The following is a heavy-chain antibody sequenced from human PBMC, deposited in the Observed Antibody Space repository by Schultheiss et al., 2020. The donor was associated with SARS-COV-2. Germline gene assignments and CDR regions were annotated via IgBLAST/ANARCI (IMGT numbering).Heavy chain of an antibody. CDR2: ISSSSSTI. CDR1: GFTFSSYS. V-gene: IGHV3-48*01. J-gene: IGHJ2*01. CDR3: ARDRDRDYYDSSGYYAGRNIDL. Sequence: GGSLRLSCAASGFTFSSYSMNWVRQPPGKGLEWLSYISSSSSTIYYADSVKGRFTISRDNAKDSLSLQMIGLKAEDTAVYYCARDRDRDYYDSSGYYAGRNIDLWICGTLVTVSS. D-gene: IGHD3-22*01.